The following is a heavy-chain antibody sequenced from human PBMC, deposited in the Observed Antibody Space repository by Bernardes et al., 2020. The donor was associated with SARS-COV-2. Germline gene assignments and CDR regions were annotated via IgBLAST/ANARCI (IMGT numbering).Heavy chain of an antibody. V-gene: IGHV3-11*06. CDR1: GFTFSNYF. CDR2: ISHSSSNT. J-gene: IGHJ4*02. D-gene: IGHD2-15*01. Sequence: GVSLRLSCAASGFTFSNYFMSWIRQAPGKGLEWVSYISHSSSNTKYADSVKGRFTISRDNANNSLYLQMTSLTAEDTAIYYCVRDVRDMNYFDQWGQGTLVTVSS. CDR3: VRDVRDMNYFDQ.